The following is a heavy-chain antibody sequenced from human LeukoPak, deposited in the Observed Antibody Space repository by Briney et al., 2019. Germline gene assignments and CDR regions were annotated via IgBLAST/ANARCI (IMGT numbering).Heavy chain of an antibody. J-gene: IGHJ4*02. V-gene: IGHV3-30*02. CDR1: GFTFSSYD. CDR2: VRYDGSQK. Sequence: GGSLRLSCAASGFTFSSYDMYWVRQAPGKGLDWVAFVRYDGSQKYYADSVKGRFTLSRDNSKNTLYLQMNSLRPEDTAVYYCAKLGEGGYSYDYLPYYFDYWGQGTLVTVSS. D-gene: IGHD5-18*01. CDR3: AKLGEGGYSYDYLPYYFDY.